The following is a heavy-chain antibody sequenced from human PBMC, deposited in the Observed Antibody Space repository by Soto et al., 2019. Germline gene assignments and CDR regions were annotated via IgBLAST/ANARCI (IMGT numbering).Heavy chain of an antibody. CDR3: AREGIGLDY. V-gene: IGHV3-30-3*01. Sequence: GGSLRLSCAASGFTFSSYAMHWVRQAPGKGLEWVAVISYDGSNKYYADSVKGRFTISRDNSKNTLYLQMNSLRAEDTAVYYWAREGIGLDYWGQGTLVTVSS. D-gene: IGHD2-2*03. CDR1: GFTFSSYA. J-gene: IGHJ4*02. CDR2: ISYDGSNK.